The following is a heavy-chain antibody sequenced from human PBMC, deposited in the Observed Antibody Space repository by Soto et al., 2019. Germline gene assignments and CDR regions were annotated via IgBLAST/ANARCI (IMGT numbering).Heavy chain of an antibody. CDR2: ISWDGGST. CDR3: AKDILVGTTSHGYDY. D-gene: IGHD1-7*01. Sequence: GGSLRLSCAASGFTFDDYTMHWVRQAPGKGLEWVSLISWDGGSTYYADSVKGRFTISRDNSKNSLYLQMNSLRTEDTALYYCAKDILVGTTSHGYDYWGQGTLVTVSS. J-gene: IGHJ4*02. V-gene: IGHV3-43*01. CDR1: GFTFDDYT.